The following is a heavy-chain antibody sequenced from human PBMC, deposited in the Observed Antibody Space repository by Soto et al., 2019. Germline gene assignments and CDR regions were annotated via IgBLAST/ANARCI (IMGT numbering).Heavy chain of an antibody. Sequence: DVQLLESGGGLAQPGGSLRLSCAASGFTFSSYARHWVRQAPGKGLEWVSTINGGGSSTYYADSVKGRFTISRGNSKNTLYLKMNSLRADDTAVYYCAKVSASGSGTYTKRNFYYHYYGMDVWGQGTTVTVSS. J-gene: IGHJ6*02. D-gene: IGHD3-10*01. CDR1: GFTFSSYA. V-gene: IGHV3-23*01. CDR3: AKVSASGSGTYTKRNFYYHYYGMDV. CDR2: INGGGSST.